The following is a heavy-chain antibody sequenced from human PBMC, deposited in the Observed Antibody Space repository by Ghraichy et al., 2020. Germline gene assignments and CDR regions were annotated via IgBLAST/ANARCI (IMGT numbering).Heavy chain of an antibody. J-gene: IGHJ4*02. Sequence: ASVKVSCKASGYGFTDNYLHWVRQAPGQGLEWMGRINPNIDGTVYAQKFQGRVTLTTDRSTNTAYMKLTSLTSDDTAVYYCARVPKIRSWNLDYWGQGTLVTVSS. CDR3: ARVPKIRSWNLDY. CDR1: GYGFTDNY. D-gene: IGHD1-1*01. V-gene: IGHV1-2*06. CDR2: INPNIDGT.